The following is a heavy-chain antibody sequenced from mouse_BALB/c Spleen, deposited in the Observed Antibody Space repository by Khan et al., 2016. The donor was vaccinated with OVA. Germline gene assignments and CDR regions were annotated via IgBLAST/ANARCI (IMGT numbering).Heavy chain of an antibody. CDR3: ARTPGYYSSGYFDY. J-gene: IGHJ2*01. CDR2: ISSGGSYT. CDR1: GFTFSNYG. D-gene: IGHD1-1*01. Sequence: EVELVESGGGFVKPGGSLKLSCAASGFTFSNYGLSWVRQTPEKRLEWVATISSGGSYTYYPDRVKGRFTISRDNAENTLYLQMSSLRSEDTAMYYCARTPGYYSSGYFDYWGQGTTLTVSS. V-gene: IGHV5-9-3*01.